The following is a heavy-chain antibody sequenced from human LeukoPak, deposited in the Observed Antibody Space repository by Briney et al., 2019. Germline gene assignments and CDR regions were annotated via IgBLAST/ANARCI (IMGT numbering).Heavy chain of an antibody. V-gene: IGHV3-74*01. J-gene: IGHJ4*02. CDR2: INTDGTST. CDR1: GFTFSNNW. CDR3: ARDLWLGDY. Sequence: GGSLRLSCAASGFTFSNNWMSWVRQAPGKGLVWVSHINTDGTSTNYADSVKGRFTVSRDNAKKTLYLQMNTLRVEDTAVYYCARDLWLGDYWGQGTLVTVSS. D-gene: IGHD6-19*01.